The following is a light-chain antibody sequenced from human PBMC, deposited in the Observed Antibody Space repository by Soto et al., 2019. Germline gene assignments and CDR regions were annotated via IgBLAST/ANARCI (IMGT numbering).Light chain of an antibody. CDR3: SSYTSSSTLAYV. J-gene: IGLJ1*01. CDR2: DVS. V-gene: IGLV2-14*01. CDR1: SSDVGGYNY. Sequence: QSALTQPASVSGSPGQWITISCTGTSSDVGGYNYVSWYQQHPGKAPKLMIYDVSNRPSGVSNRFSGSKSGNTASLTISGLQAEDEADYYCSSYTSSSTLAYVFGTGTKLTVL.